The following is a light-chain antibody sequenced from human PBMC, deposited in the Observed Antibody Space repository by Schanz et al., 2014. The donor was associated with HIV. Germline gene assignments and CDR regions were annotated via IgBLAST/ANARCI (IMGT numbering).Light chain of an antibody. CDR3: ATWVDSLNGWV. J-gene: IGLJ3*02. Sequence: QSVVTQPPSASGTPGQRVTISCSGSSSNIGSNTVNWYQHLPGSAPQLLIYNTYHRPSGVPDRFSGSQSGTSASLVISGLQSQDEADYYCATWVDSLNGWVFGGGTKLTVL. CDR2: NTY. CDR1: SSNIGSNT. V-gene: IGLV1-44*01.